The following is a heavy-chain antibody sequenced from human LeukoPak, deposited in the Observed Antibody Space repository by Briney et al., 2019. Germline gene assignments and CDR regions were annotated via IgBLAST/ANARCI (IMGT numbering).Heavy chain of an antibody. CDR2: INHSGST. J-gene: IGHJ4*02. D-gene: IGHD4-17*01. Sequence: SETLSLTCAVYGGSFSGYYWSWIRQPPGKGLEWIGEINHSGSTNYNPSLKSRVTISVDTSKNQFSLKLSSVTAADTAVYYCARDGDYVGDYWGQGTLVTVSS. CDR1: GGSFSGYY. V-gene: IGHV4-34*01. CDR3: ARDGDYVGDY.